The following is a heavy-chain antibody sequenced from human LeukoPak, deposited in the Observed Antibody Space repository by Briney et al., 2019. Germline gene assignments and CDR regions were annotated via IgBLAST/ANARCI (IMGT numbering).Heavy chain of an antibody. CDR1: GGTFSSYA. CDR2: IIPIFGTA. J-gene: IGHJ5*02. CDR3: AREAEMNWFDP. V-gene: IGHV1-69*05. Sequence: GASVKVSCKASGGTFSSYAISWVRQAPGQGLEWMGRIIPIFGTANYAQKFQGRVTITTDESTRTAYMVLSSLRSEDTAVYYCAREAEMNWFDPWGQGTLVTVSS.